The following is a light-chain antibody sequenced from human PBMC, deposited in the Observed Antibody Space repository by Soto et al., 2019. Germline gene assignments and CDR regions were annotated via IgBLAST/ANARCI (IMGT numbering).Light chain of an antibody. J-gene: IGKJ2*01. CDR1: QSVTSNS. CDR2: GAS. V-gene: IGKV3-20*01. CDR3: QQFNSSPYT. Sequence: EIVLTQFPGTLSLSPGERATLSCRASQSVTSNSLAWYQQKVGRAPRVLIYGASNRATGIPDRFSGSGSGTDFTLTITRLEPEDFATYYCQQFNSSPYTFGQGTKVEI.